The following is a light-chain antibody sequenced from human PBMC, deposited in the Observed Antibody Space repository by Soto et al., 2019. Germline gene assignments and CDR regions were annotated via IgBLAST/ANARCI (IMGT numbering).Light chain of an antibody. CDR3: QQYGTSQWT. V-gene: IGKV3-20*01. CDR1: HSVRSTY. J-gene: IGKJ1*01. Sequence: EIVLTQSPGTLSLSPGERATLSCRASHSVRSTYLAWFQQKPGQAPRLLIYDASSRASGIPDRFSGSGSGTDFTLTISRLELEDFAVYYCQQYGTSQWTFGQGPKVEI. CDR2: DAS.